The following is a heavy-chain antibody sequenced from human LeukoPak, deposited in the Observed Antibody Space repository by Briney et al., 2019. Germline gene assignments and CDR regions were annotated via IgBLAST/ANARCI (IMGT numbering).Heavy chain of an antibody. CDR3: ARRRRSWRGLDVFDI. CDR2: IYYSGST. CDR1: GGSISSYY. Sequence: SETLSLTCTVSGGSISSYYWSWIRQPPGKGLEWIGYIYYSGSTNYNPSLKSRVTISVDTSKNQFSLKLSSVTAADTAVYYCARRRRSWRGLDVFDIWGQGTMVTVSS. J-gene: IGHJ3*02. V-gene: IGHV4-59*08. D-gene: IGHD6-13*01.